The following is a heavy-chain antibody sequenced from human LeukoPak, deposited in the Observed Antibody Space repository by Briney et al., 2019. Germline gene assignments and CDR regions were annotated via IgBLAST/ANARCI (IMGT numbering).Heavy chain of an antibody. CDR1: GYSISSGYY. J-gene: IGHJ6*03. CDR3: ARLDRNYYYYYMDV. V-gene: IGHV4-38-2*01. CDR2: IYHSGST. Sequence: SETLSLTCAVSGYSISSGYYWGWIRQPPGKGLEWIGSIYHSGSTYYNPSLKSRVTISVDTSKNQFSLKLSPVTAADTAVYYCARLDRNYYYYYMDVWGKGTTVTVSS.